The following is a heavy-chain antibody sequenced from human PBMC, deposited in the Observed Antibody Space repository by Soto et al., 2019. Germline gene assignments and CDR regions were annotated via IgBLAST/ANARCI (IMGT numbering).Heavy chain of an antibody. D-gene: IGHD1-7*01. CDR2: INQDGRGK. CDR1: GFTFSTYF. CDR3: GRWNFAFDI. J-gene: IGHJ3*02. V-gene: IGHV3-7*01. Sequence: EVQVVESGGDLIQPGGSLRLSCAVSGFTFSTYFMGWVRQAPGMGLEWVAHINQDGRGKFYVDSVKGRFTISRDNAKNSLYLQMDSRRAEDTALYYRGRWNFAFDIWGQGTMVTVSS.